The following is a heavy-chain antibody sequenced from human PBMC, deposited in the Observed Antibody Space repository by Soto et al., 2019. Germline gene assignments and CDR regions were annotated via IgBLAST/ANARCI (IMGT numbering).Heavy chain of an antibody. J-gene: IGHJ4*02. CDR3: ARTSGYSLYDY. CDR1: GYTFTSYA. V-gene: IGHV1-3*01. CDR2: INAGNGNT. Sequence: QVQLVQSGAEVKKPGASVKVSCKASGYTFTSYAMQWVRTAHGQRLEWMGWINAGNGNTKDSQKFQSRGTITGDTSASRAYMEMISRRSEDTAMYFFARTSGYSLYDYWGQGTLVTVS. D-gene: IGHD3-3*01.